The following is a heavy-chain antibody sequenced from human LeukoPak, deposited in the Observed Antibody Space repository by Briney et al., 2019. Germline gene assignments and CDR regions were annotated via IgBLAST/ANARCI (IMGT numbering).Heavy chain of an antibody. CDR2: IGSSNTI. Sequence: GGSLRLSCAASGFTFSDYYMSWIRQAPGKGLEWLSYIGSSNTIYSADSVKGRFTISRDNAKNSLYLQMNSLRAEDTAIYYCAKNGDRGAYCSGGTCYPYYYYYMDVWGKGTTVTISS. J-gene: IGHJ6*03. D-gene: IGHD2-15*01. CDR1: GFTFSDYY. V-gene: IGHV3-11*01. CDR3: AKNGDRGAYCSGGTCYPYYYYYMDV.